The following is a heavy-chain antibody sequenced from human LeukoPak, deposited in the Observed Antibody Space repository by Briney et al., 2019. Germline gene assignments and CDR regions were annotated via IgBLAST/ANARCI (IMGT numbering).Heavy chain of an antibody. CDR3: ARDLSGKGSYRYYFDY. CDR1: GFTFSDCA. CDR2: IIANGGGT. Sequence: GGSLRLSCAASGFTFSDCAMNWVRQAPGKGLEWVSGIIANGGGTDYADSVKGRFTISRDNAKNSLYLQMNSLRAEDTAVYYCARDLSGKGSYRYYFDYWGQGTLVTVSS. V-gene: IGHV3-23*01. D-gene: IGHD1-26*01. J-gene: IGHJ4*02.